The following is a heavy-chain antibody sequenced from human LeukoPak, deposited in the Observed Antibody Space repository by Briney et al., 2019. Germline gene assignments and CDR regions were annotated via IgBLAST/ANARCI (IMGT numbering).Heavy chain of an antibody. D-gene: IGHD3-22*01. CDR2: ISGSGDNT. CDR1: GFTFSSYA. V-gene: IGHV3-23*01. Sequence: GGSLRLSCAASGFTFSSYAMSWVRQAPGKGLEWVSGISGSGDNTYYADSVKGRFTISRDNSKNTLYVQVNSLGTEDTAAYYCSKGSYYDSSGSFYFDYWGQGTLVTVSP. CDR3: SKGSYYDSSGSFYFDY. J-gene: IGHJ4*02.